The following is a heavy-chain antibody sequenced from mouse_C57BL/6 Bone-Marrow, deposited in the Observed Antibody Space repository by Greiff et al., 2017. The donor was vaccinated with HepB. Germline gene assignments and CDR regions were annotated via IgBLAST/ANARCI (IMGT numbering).Heavy chain of an antibody. V-gene: IGHV1-54*01. D-gene: IGHD1-1*01. Sequence: VQLQQSGAELVRPGTSVKVSCKASGYAFPNYLIEWVKQRPGQGLEWIGVINPGSGGTNYKEKVKGKATLTADKSSSTAYMQLSSLISEDSAVYFCAREFTTVVATDVWGTGTTVTVSS. J-gene: IGHJ1*03. CDR3: AREFTTVVATDV. CDR2: INPGSGGT. CDR1: GYAFPNYL.